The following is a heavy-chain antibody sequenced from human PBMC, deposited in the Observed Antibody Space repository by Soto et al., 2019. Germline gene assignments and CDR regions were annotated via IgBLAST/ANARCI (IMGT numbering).Heavy chain of an antibody. CDR1: GFTFSSYG. V-gene: IGHV3-30*18. D-gene: IGHD1-7*01. CDR2: ISYDGSNK. CDR3: AKDTHQRNYGYYYYGMDV. Sequence: PGGSLRLSCAASGFTFSSYGMHWVRQAPGKGLEWVAVISYDGSNKYYADSVKGRFTISRDNSKNTLYLQMNSLRAEDTAVYYCAKDTHQRNYGYYYYGMDVWGQGTTVTVSS. J-gene: IGHJ6*02.